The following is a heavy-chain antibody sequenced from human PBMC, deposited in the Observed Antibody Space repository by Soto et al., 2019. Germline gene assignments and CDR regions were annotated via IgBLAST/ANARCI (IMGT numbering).Heavy chain of an antibody. D-gene: IGHD1-26*01. CDR3: ARPLIVGAPADAFDI. CDR1: GGSISSSSYY. V-gene: IGHV4-39*01. J-gene: IGHJ3*02. CDR2: IYYSGST. Sequence: SETLSLTCTVSGGSISSSSYYWGWIRQPPGKGLEWIGSIYYSGSTYYNPSLKSRVTISVDTPKNQFSLKLSSVTAADTAVYHCARPLIVGAPADAFDIWGQGTMVTVSS.